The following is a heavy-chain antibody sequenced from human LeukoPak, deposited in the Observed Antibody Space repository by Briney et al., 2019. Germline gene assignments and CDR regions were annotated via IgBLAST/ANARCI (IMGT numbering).Heavy chain of an antibody. CDR1: GFIFSNFW. CDR3: ARVLYFRENSYAGPFDQ. Sequence: GGSLRLSCEASGFIFSNFWMSWVRQAPGKGLEWVANIREDGSEAYYVDFVKGRFTISRDNDKNSLHLQTNSLRVEDTAVYYCARVLYFRENSYAGPFDQWGQGTLVTVSS. J-gene: IGHJ4*02. V-gene: IGHV3-7*01. CDR2: IREDGSEA. D-gene: IGHD5-18*01.